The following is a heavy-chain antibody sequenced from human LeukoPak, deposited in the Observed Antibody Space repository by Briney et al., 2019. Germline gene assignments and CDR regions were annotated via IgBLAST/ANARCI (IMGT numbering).Heavy chain of an antibody. CDR1: GFTFSSFA. CDR2: IRASGGGT. CDR3: AKRIHGDY. D-gene: IGHD2-15*01. Sequence: PGGSLRLSCAASGFTFSSFAMTWVRQAPGKGLEWVSVIRASGGGTNYADSVKGRFTISRDDSRNTLYLQMNSLKAEDTAVYYCAKRIHGDYWGQGALVTVSS. V-gene: IGHV3-23*01. J-gene: IGHJ4*02.